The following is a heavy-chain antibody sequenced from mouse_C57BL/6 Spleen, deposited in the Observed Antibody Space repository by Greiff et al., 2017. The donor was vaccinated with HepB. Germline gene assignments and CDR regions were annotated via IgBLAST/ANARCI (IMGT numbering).Heavy chain of an antibody. J-gene: IGHJ1*03. CDR3: TRRDGYHGYFDV. D-gene: IGHD2-3*01. V-gene: IGHV1-15*01. CDR1: GYTFTDYE. CDR2: IDPETGGT. Sequence: VQLQQSGAELVRPGASVTLSCKASGYTFTDYEMHWVKQTPVHGLEWIGAIDPETGGTAYNQKFKGKAILTADKSSSTAYMELRSLTSEDSAVYYCTRRDGYHGYFDVWGTGTTVTVSS.